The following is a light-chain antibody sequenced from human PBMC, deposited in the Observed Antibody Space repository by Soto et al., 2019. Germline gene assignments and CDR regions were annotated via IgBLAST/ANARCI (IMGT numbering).Light chain of an antibody. CDR1: SANIGTGYD. CDR2: GNT. CDR3: QLYDSGLSTYV. V-gene: IGLV1-40*01. Sequence: QSVLTQPPSVSGAPGQRVTISCTGSSANIGTGYDVHWYQQVPGTAPKLLIYGNTNRPSGIPDRFSGSKSDTSASLAIAGLQAEDEADYYCQLYDSGLSTYVFGTGTKVTVL. J-gene: IGLJ1*01.